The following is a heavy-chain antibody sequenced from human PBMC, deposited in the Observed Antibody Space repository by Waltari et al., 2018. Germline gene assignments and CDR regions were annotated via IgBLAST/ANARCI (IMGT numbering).Heavy chain of an antibody. CDR3: ATDKYGNNGVGPPAGGED. Sequence: EVQLVESGGGLIQPGGSLRLSCAASGFTFSRYWMHWVSQAPGKGGVRCARIKMEGTTTYCSDSVKGRFIISRDSARNTLFLQMSSLRVDDAAVYYWATDKYGNNGVGPPAGGEDRGQGTLGTVSS. V-gene: IGHV3-74*01. D-gene: IGHD2-8*01. CDR2: IKMEGTTT. CDR1: GFTFSRYW. J-gene: IGHJ4*02.